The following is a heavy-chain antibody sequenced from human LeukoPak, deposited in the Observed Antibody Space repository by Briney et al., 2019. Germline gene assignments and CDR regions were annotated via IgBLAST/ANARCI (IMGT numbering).Heavy chain of an antibody. CDR2: ITRSSTTI. Sequence: GGSLRLSCAASGFNFSIYSMNWVRQAPGKGLEWVSYITRSSTTIYYADSVKGRFTISRDNAKNSLYLQMNSLRVEDTAIYYCAKDLTGTYGFDFWGQGTMVTVSS. V-gene: IGHV3-48*01. J-gene: IGHJ3*01. CDR3: AKDLTGTYGFDF. D-gene: IGHD7-27*01. CDR1: GFNFSIYS.